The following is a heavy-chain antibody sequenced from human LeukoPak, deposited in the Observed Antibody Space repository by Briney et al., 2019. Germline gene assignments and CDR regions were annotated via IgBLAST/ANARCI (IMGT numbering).Heavy chain of an antibody. CDR3: AKSYASGSFYDY. Sequence: GGSLRLSCAASGFTFSSYAMNWVRQAPGKGLEYVSSISYNGGSTYYANSVKGRFTISRDNSKNTLSLQMNNLRADDTAVYYCAKSYASGSFYDYWGQGTLVTVSS. CDR2: ISYNGGST. CDR1: GFTFSSYA. D-gene: IGHD3-10*01. V-gene: IGHV3-64*01. J-gene: IGHJ4*02.